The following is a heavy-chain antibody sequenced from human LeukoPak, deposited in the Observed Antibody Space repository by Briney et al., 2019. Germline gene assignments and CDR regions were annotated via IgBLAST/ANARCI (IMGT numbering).Heavy chain of an antibody. D-gene: IGHD4-17*01. V-gene: IGHV4-59*01. CDR1: GGSISSYY. Sequence: PSETLSLTCTVSGGSISSYYWSWIRQPPGKGLEWIGYIHYSGSTNYNPSLKSRVTISVDTSKNQFSLKLSSVTAADTAVYYCARDRDGDYEGYYMDVWGKGTTVTVSS. CDR3: ARDRDGDYEGYYMDV. J-gene: IGHJ6*03. CDR2: IHYSGST.